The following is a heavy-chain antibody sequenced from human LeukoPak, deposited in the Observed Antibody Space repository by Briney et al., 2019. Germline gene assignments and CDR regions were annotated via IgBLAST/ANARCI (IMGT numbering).Heavy chain of an antibody. J-gene: IGHJ5*02. CDR1: GGSISSGGYY. V-gene: IGHV4-31*03. CDR2: IYNSGST. Sequence: PSQILSLTCTVSGGSISSGGYYWSWIRQHPGKGLEWIGYIYNSGSTYYNPSLKSRVTISVDTSKNQFSLKLSSVTAADTAVYYCARALYCSSTSCYMNNWFDPWGQGTLVTVSS. CDR3: ARALYCSSTSCYMNNWFDP. D-gene: IGHD2-2*02.